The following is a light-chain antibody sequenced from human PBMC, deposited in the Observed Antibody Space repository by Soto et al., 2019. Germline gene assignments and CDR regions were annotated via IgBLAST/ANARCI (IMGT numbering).Light chain of an antibody. CDR3: QQYRNWPRT. J-gene: IGKJ1*01. CDR1: PSVGGS. CDR2: GAS. Sequence: EIVMTQSPATLSVSPGERATLSCRASPSVGGSLAWYQQKPGQAPGLLIYGASTRATGVPARFSGSGSGTEFTLTISSLQSEDFAVYYCQQYRNWPRTFGQGTKVEIK. V-gene: IGKV3-15*01.